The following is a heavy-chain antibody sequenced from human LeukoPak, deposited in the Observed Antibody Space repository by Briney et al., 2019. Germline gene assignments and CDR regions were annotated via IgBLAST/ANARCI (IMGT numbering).Heavy chain of an antibody. V-gene: IGHV3-30*04. CDR3: AKDGDTVSGTYYFDMDV. CDR1: GFTFSSYA. Sequence: QSWGSLRLSCAASGFTFSSYAMHWVRQAPGKGLEWVAVISYDGSNKYYADSVKGRFTISRDNSRNTLYLQMNSLRAEDTALYYCAKDGDTVSGTYYFDMDVWGKGTTVTISS. CDR2: ISYDGSNK. J-gene: IGHJ6*03. D-gene: IGHD1-26*01.